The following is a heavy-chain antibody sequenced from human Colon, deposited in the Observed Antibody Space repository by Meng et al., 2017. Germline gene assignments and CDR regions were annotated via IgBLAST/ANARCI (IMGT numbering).Heavy chain of an antibody. CDR1: GGTFSSYA. V-gene: IGHV1-69*06. CDR3: ARFSAAEDYYYYGMDV. Sequence: SVKVSCKASGGTFSSYAISWVRQAPGQGLEWMGGIIPIFGTANYAQKCQGRVTITADKSTSTAYMELSSLRSEDTGVYYCARFSAAEDYYYYGMDVWGQGITV. CDR2: IIPIFGTA. J-gene: IGHJ6*02. D-gene: IGHD6-13*01.